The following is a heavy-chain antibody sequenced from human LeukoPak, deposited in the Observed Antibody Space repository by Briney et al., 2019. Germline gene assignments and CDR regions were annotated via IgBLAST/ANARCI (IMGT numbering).Heavy chain of an antibody. J-gene: IGHJ4*02. CDR1: GFIFSGSW. CDR3: TTDTWYSAGH. Sequence: SLRLSCTASGFIFSGSWMAWIRQAPGKGLEWVAIIKKDGSEKYYVDSMRGRFTISRDNAKNSLFLQMNSLRAEDTAIYYCTTDTWYSAGHWGQGTLVTVSS. V-gene: IGHV3-7*03. CDR2: IKKDGSEK. D-gene: IGHD2-15*01.